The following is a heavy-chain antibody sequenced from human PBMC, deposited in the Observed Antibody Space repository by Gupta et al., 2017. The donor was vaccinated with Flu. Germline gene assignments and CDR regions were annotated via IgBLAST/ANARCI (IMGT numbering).Heavy chain of an antibody. Sequence: EVLLVASGGHLVQPGGSLRLSCAASGRFFSGILMNWFRQAPGKGLEWIAYIGSVGNVDHADSVKGRFTISRDNAKNSLYLEMKSLRDEETALYYCVRDRDWAFTHWCQGTLVTVSS. J-gene: IGHJ4*02. CDR3: VRDRDWAFTH. CDR2: IGSVGNV. D-gene: IGHD2-21*02. CDR1: GRFFSGIL. V-gene: IGHV3-48*02.